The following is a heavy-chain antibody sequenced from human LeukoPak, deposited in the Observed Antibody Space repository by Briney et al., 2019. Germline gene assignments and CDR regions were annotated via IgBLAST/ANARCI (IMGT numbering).Heavy chain of an antibody. CDR1: GASISSNKW. CDR3: ARGRGYSGYDQYYFDY. Sequence: SETLSLTCAVSGASISSNKWWNWVRQPPGKGLEWIGEIYHSGSTNFNPSLKSRVTISVDKSKNQFSLRLSSVTAADTAVYYCARGRGYSGYDQYYFDYWGQGTLVTVSS. CDR2: IYHSGST. J-gene: IGHJ4*02. D-gene: IGHD5-12*01. V-gene: IGHV4-4*02.